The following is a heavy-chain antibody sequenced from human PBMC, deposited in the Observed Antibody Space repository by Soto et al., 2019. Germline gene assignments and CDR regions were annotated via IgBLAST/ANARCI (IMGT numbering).Heavy chain of an antibody. J-gene: IGHJ4*02. Sequence: QVQLVQSGAEVKKPGSSVKVSCKASGGTFSSYAISWVRQAPGQGLEWMGGITPIFGTANYAQKFQGRVTITADESTSTDYMELRSLRSEDTAVYYCRVLRYCDWAKLGVDYFDYWGQGTLVTVSS. CDR2: ITPIFGTA. CDR1: GGTFSSYA. V-gene: IGHV1-69*01. D-gene: IGHD3-9*01. CDR3: RVLRYCDWAKLGVDYFDY.